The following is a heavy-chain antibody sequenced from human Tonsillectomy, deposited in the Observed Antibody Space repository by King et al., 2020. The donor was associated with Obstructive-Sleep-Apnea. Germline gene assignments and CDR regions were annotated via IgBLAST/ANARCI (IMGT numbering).Heavy chain of an antibody. D-gene: IGHD6-19*01. CDR2: MNPKSGAT. CDR3: ARGRSSGWEPFDY. Sequence: QLVQSGAEVKKPGASVKVSCKASGYTFTSYDINWVRQATGQGLEWMGWMNPKSGATGYAQKFQGRVTMTRDTSISTAYMELSSLTSEDTAVYYCARGRSSGWEPFDYWGQGTLVTVSS. J-gene: IGHJ4*02. CDR1: GYTFTSYD. V-gene: IGHV1-8*01.